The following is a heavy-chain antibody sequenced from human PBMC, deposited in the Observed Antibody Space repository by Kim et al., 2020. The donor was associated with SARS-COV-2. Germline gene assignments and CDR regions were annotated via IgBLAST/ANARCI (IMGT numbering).Heavy chain of an antibody. J-gene: IGHJ6*03. CDR2: INQDGSGK. CDR1: GFTFSSYW. CDR3: ARGPPFNKSPSYYHMEV. Sequence: GGSLRLSCAGSGFTFSSYWMSWVRQAPGKGLEWVANINQDGSGKYYVDSVKGRFTISRENAKNSLYLQMNSLRVEDKAVYYCARGPPFNKSPSYYHMEVWGTGPTVTCSS. V-gene: IGHV3-7*01.